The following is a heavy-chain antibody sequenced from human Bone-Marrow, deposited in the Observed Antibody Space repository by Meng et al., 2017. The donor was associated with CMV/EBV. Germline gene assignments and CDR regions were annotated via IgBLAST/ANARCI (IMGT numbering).Heavy chain of an antibody. CDR3: ARSPGYPREFGY. CDR2: IYYSGST. V-gene: IGHV4-59*01. Sequence: SETLSLTCIVSGGSISSYYWSWIRQPPGKGLEWIAYIYYSGSTNYNPSLRSRATISVDTSKNQFSLKLRSVTAADTAVYYCARSPGYPREFGYWGQGTLVTVSS. CDR1: GGSISSYY. J-gene: IGHJ4*02. D-gene: IGHD3-10*01.